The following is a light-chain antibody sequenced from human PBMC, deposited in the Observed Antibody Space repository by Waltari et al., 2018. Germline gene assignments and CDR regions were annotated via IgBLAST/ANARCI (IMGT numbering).Light chain of an antibody. V-gene: IGLV1-40*01. Sequence: QSVLTQPPSVSGPPGQRVTISCTGTSSNIGDGPDVHRYQGFSGTAPKLLIYGSNNRPSGVPDRFSGSKSGMSASLAITGLQAEDEADYYCQSFDVSLSGGVIFGGGTKVTVL. CDR3: QSFDVSLSGGVI. J-gene: IGLJ2*01. CDR1: SSNIGDGPD. CDR2: GSN.